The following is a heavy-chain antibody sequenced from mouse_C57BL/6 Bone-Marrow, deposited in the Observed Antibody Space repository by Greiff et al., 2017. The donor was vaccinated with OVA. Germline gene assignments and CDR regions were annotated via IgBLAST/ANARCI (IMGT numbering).Heavy chain of an antibody. CDR1: GFTFSSYA. CDR2: ISDGGSYT. CDR3: ARGPYAFYAMDY. V-gene: IGHV5-4*01. Sequence: EVHLVESGGGLVKPGGSLKLSCAASGFTFSSYAMSWVRQTPEKRLEWVATISDGGSYTYYPNNLKGRFTISIDNAKNNLYLQMSQLKSEDTAMYYCARGPYAFYAMDYWGQGTSVTVSS. J-gene: IGHJ4*01. D-gene: IGHD6-5*01.